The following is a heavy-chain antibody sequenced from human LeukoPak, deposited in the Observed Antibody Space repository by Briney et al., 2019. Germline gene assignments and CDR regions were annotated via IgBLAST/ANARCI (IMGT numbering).Heavy chain of an antibody. Sequence: SETVSLTCTVSGGSISSYYWSWIRQPPGKGLEWIGYIYHSGSTNYNPSLKSRVTISVDSSKNQFSLKLSSVTAADTAVYYCARGGTTVTPGLLWFDPWGQGTLVTVSS. CDR3: ARGGTTVTPGLLWFDP. CDR2: IYHSGST. CDR1: GGSISSYY. V-gene: IGHV4-59*01. J-gene: IGHJ5*02. D-gene: IGHD4-17*01.